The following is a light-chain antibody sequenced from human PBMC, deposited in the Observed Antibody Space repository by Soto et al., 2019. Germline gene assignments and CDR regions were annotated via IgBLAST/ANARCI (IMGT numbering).Light chain of an antibody. Sequence: DIQMTQSPSTLSASVGDRVTITCRASQSISSRLAWYQQKPGKAPKLLIYGASTRATGIPARFSGSGSGTEFTLTISSLQSEDFAVYYCQQYNNWPPWTFGQGTKVEIK. CDR3: QQYNNWPPWT. J-gene: IGKJ1*01. CDR2: GAS. CDR1: QSISSR. V-gene: IGKV1-5*01.